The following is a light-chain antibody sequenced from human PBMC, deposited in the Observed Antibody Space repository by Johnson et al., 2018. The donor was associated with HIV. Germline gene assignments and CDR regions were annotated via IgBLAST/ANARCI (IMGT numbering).Light chain of an antibody. CDR2: DNN. J-gene: IGLJ1*01. Sequence: HSVLTQPPSVSAAPGQKVTISCSGSYSNIGNNYVSWYQQVPGTAPKLLIYDNNKRPSGIPDRFSGSKSGTSATLGITGLQTGDEAGYSCGTWDSSLSEGVFGTGTKVTVL. CDR3: GTWDSSLSEGV. CDR1: YSNIGNNY. V-gene: IGLV1-51*01.